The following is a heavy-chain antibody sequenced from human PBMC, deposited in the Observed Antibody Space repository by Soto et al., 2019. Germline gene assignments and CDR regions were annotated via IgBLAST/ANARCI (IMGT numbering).Heavy chain of an antibody. J-gene: IGHJ4*02. CDR1: GFTFSSYE. Sequence: AWGSLRLSCAASGFTFSSYEMNWVRQAPGKGLEWVSYISSSGSPIYYADSVKGRFTISRDNAKNSLYLQMNNLRAEDTAVYYCARDRPSYNYYDTSGYYPLDYWAQGTLVTVSS. D-gene: IGHD3-22*01. CDR2: ISSSGSPI. CDR3: ARDRPSYNYYDTSGYYPLDY. V-gene: IGHV3-48*03.